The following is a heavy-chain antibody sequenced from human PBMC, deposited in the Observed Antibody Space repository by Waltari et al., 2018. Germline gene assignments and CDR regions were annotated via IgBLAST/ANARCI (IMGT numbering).Heavy chain of an antibody. CDR2: IYYSGST. J-gene: IGHJ3*02. D-gene: IGHD1-26*01. V-gene: IGHV4-31*03. CDR1: GGSLSSGGYY. Sequence: QVQLQESGPGLVKPSQTLSLTCTVSGGSLSSGGYYWSWIRQHPGKGLGWIGYIYYSGSTYYNPSLKSRVTISVDTSKNQFSLKLSSVTAADTAVYYCASSRDGGPYSGSYYYALRAFDIWGQGTMVTVSS. CDR3: ASSRDGGPYSGSYYYALRAFDI.